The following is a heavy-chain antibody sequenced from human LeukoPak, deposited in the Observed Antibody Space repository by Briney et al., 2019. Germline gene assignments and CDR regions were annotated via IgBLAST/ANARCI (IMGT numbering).Heavy chain of an antibody. J-gene: IGHJ4*02. V-gene: IGHV3-23*01. CDR3: AKDRGNSGWPLLDY. CDR2: IGGSGATT. D-gene: IGHD5-12*01. Sequence: GGSLRLSCAASGLTLSSHAMSWVRQAPGKGLEWVSLIGGSGATTYYADSVKGRFTIFRDNSKNTLYLQMNSLRVEDTALYYCAKDRGNSGWPLLDYWGQGTLVTVSS. CDR1: GLTLSSHA.